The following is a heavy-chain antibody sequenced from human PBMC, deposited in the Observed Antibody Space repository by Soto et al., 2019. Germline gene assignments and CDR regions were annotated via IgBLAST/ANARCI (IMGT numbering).Heavy chain of an antibody. J-gene: IGHJ5*02. V-gene: IGHV1-69*04. CDR1: GGTFSSYT. Sequence: SVKVSCKASGGTFSSYTISWVRQAPGQGLEWMGRIIPILGIANYAQKFQGRVTITADKSTSTAYMELSSLRSEDTAVYYCAREDCSGGSCYHPDWFDPWGQGTLVTVSS. D-gene: IGHD2-15*01. CDR3: AREDCSGGSCYHPDWFDP. CDR2: IIPILGIA.